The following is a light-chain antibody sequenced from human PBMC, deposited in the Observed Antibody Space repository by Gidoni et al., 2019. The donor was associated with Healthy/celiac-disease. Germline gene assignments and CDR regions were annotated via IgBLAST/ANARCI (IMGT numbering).Light chain of an antibody. J-gene: IGLJ1*01. CDR2: SNN. CDR3: AAWDDSLNGYV. V-gene: IGLV1-44*01. Sequence: QSVLPQPPSASGTPGQRVTISCSGSSSNIGSNTVNWYQQLPGTAPKLLIYSNNQRPSGVPDRFSGSKSGTSASLAISGLQSEDEADYYFAAWDDSLNGYVFGTGTKVTVL. CDR1: SSNIGSNT.